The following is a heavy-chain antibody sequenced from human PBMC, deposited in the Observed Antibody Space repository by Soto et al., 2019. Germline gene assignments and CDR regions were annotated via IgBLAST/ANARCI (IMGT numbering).Heavy chain of an antibody. D-gene: IGHD3-3*02. Sequence: QVQLVQSGAEVKKPGSSVKVSCKASGGTFRTSAISWVRQAPGQGLEWVGGIMPVFRRPKYAQNFQGRVTMSAGESTRTAYMELSSRRSDDTAVYYCARDKDRPQLGGNYYYILDVWGQGTAVTVSS. CDR1: GGTFRTSA. CDR2: IMPVFRRP. J-gene: IGHJ6*02. CDR3: ARDKDRPQLGGNYYYILDV. V-gene: IGHV1-69*12.